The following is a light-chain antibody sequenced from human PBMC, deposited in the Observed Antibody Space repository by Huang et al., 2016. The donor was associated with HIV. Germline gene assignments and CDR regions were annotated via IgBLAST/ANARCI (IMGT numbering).Light chain of an antibody. V-gene: IGKV3-20*01. J-gene: IGKJ1*01. CDR1: HNVTNYY. CDR3: QQYSTSPWT. Sequence: EIVLTQSPDTLSLSPGERGALSCRASHNVTNYYLARYQHKSGQAPRLLIYGSSGRATATPSRFSGSGSGTDFSLTIDTVKPEDFASYYCQQYSTSPWTFGPGTKLEIK. CDR2: GSS.